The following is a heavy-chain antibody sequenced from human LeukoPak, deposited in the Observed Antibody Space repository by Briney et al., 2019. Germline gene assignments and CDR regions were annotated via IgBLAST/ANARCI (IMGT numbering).Heavy chain of an antibody. D-gene: IGHD4-11*01. J-gene: IGHJ4*02. Sequence: PGGSLRLSCAASGFTFSSYGMHWVRQAPGKGLEWVAVISYDGSNKYYADSVKGRFTISRDNSKNTLYLQMNSLRAEDTAVYYCAGDLWEKDDYSNYYDYWGQGTLVTVSS. CDR3: AGDLWEKDDYSNYYDY. V-gene: IGHV3-30*03. CDR1: GFTFSSYG. CDR2: ISYDGSNK.